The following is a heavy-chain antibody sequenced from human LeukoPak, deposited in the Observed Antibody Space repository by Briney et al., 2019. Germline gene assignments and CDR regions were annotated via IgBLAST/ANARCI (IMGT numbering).Heavy chain of an antibody. CDR3: ARVPAYSGSYVDY. V-gene: IGHV4-61*02. J-gene: IGHJ4*02. D-gene: IGHD1-26*01. Sequence: PSQTLSLTCTVSGGSISSGSYYWSWIRQPAGKGLEWIGRIYTSGSTNYNPSLKSRVTISVDTSKNQFSLKLSSVTAADTAVYYCARVPAYSGSYVDYWGQGTLVTVSS. CDR2: IYTSGST. CDR1: GGSISSGSYY.